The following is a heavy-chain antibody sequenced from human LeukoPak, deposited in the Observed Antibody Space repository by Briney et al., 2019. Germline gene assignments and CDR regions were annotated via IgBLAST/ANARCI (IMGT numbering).Heavy chain of an antibody. J-gene: IGHJ1*01. CDR2: ISNSGNTI. CDR1: GFTSRFSFSDYY. V-gene: IGHV3-11*04. Sequence: GGSLRLSCAASGFTSRFSFSDYYMSWIRQAPGKGLEWLSFISNSGNTIHYADSVRGRFTISRDNAKNSLYLQMNSPRVDDTATYYCVMTAGRAAATDDWGQGALVTVSS. CDR3: VMTAGRAAATDD.